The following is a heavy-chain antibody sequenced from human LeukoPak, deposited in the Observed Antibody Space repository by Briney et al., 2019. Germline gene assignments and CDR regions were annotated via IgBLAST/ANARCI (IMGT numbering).Heavy chain of an antibody. CDR3: ARRGLYCGGDCYFAH. D-gene: IGHD2-21*02. J-gene: IGHJ5*02. CDR2: IYYSGST. CDR1: GGSISSGRYY. V-gene: IGHV4-39*01. Sequence: SETLSLTCTVSGGSISSGRYYWGWIRQPPGKGLEWIGTIYYSGSTYYNPSLKSRVTISVDTSKNQFSLKLSSVTAADTAVYYCARRGLYCGGDCYFAHWGQGTLVSVSS.